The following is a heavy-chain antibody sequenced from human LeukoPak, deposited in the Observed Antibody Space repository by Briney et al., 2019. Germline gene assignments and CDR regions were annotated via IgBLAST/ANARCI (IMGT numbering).Heavy chain of an antibody. V-gene: IGHV3-23*01. J-gene: IGHJ6*02. CDR2: ISSNGADT. Sequence: GGPLRLSCAVSRFAFSTYAMTWVRQAPGQGLEYVSTISSNGADTYYADSVKGRFTISRDNSKNTLYLQMNSLRAEDTAVYYCAKTPAAGYCSGGSCYSGSYYYYGMDVWGQGTTVTVSS. CDR3: AKTPAAGYCSGGSCYSGSYYYYGMDV. D-gene: IGHD2-15*01. CDR1: RFAFSTYA.